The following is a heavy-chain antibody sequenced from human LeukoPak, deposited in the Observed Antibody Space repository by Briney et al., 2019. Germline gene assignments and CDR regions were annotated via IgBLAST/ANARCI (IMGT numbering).Heavy chain of an antibody. Sequence: NPSQTLSLTCTVSGGSISSGGYYWSWIRQHPGKGLEWIGYIYYSGSTYYNPSLKSRVTISVDTSKNQFSLKLSSVTAADTAVYYCARSTAVPRGPGAFDIWGQGTMVTVSS. CDR2: IYYSGST. CDR3: ARSTAVPRGPGAFDI. CDR1: GGSISSGGYY. D-gene: IGHD2-2*01. J-gene: IGHJ3*02. V-gene: IGHV4-31*03.